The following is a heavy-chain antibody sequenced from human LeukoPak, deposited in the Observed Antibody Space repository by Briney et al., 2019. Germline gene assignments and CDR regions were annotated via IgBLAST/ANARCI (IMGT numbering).Heavy chain of an antibody. CDR3: ARDPPTTDYYDSSGYSDFDY. D-gene: IGHD3-22*01. J-gene: IGHJ4*02. V-gene: IGHV3-21*01. Sequence: KPGGSLRLSRAASGFTFSSYSMNWVRQAPGKGLEWVSSISSSSSYIYYADSVKGRFTISRDNAKNSLYLQMNSLRAEDTAVYYCARDPPTTDYYDSSGYSDFDYWGQGTLVTVSS. CDR2: ISSSSSYI. CDR1: GFTFSSYS.